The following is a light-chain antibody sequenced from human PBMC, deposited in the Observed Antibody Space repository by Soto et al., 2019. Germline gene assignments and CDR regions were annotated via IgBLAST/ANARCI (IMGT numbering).Light chain of an antibody. Sequence: SSLTQPPSAYRSPGQSVTISCPGTNSDVGGYDYVSWYQQHPGKAPKLMIYEVSKRPSGVPDRFSGSKSANTASLTVSGLQAEDEADYYCSSYAGSNNYVFGTGTKVTVL. CDR2: EVS. V-gene: IGLV2-8*02. J-gene: IGLJ1*01. CDR1: NSDVGGYDY. CDR3: SSYAGSNNYV.